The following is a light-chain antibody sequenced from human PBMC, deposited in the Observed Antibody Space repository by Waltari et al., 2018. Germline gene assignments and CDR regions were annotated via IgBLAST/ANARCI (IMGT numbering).Light chain of an antibody. J-gene: IGKJ1*01. Sequence: EIVMTQSPDTLSVFPGERATLSCRASQSIRSNLAWYQHKPGQAPRLLIYAASTRATGIPARFSGSGSGTELTLTISSLQSEDFAVYFCQQYDNWLGTFGPGTKVEIK. CDR3: QQYDNWLGT. V-gene: IGKV3-15*01. CDR2: AAS. CDR1: QSIRSN.